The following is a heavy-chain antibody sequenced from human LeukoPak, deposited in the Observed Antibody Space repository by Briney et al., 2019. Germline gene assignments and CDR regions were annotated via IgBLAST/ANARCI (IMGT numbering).Heavy chain of an antibody. Sequence: GGSLRLSCAASGFTFGNYWMSWVRQAPEKGLEWVANIKQDGSEKFYVDSVKSRFTISRDNAQNSLYLQMNSLRAEDTAEYYCARSTGGYDGLFDYWGQGTLVTVSS. J-gene: IGHJ4*02. CDR2: IKQDGSEK. CDR1: GFTFGNYW. D-gene: IGHD5-12*01. V-gene: IGHV3-7*01. CDR3: ARSTGGYDGLFDY.